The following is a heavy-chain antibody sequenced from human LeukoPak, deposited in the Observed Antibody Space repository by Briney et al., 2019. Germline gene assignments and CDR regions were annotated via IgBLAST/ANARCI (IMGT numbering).Heavy chain of an antibody. CDR1: GGSISSYY. D-gene: IGHD6-19*01. CDR3: ARVAVAGSRRYYFDY. CDR2: IYYSGST. J-gene: IGHJ4*02. Sequence: SETLSLTCTVSGGSISSYYWSWIRQPPGKGQEWIGYIYYSGSTDYNPSLKSRVTMSVDTSKNQFSLKLSSVTAADTAVYYCARVAVAGSRRYYFDYWGQGTLVTVSS. V-gene: IGHV4-59*12.